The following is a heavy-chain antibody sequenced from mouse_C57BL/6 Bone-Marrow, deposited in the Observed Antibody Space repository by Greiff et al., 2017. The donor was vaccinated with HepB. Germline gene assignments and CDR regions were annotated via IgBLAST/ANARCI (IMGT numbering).Heavy chain of an antibody. CDR1: GYTFTSYG. CDR3: ARWGITTVDWYFDV. Sequence: QVQLQQSGAELARPGASVKLSCKASGYTFTSYGISWVKQRTGQGLEWIGEIYPRSGNTYYNEKFKGKATLTADKSSSTAYMELRSLTSEDSAVYFWARWGITTVDWYFDVWGTGTTVTVSS. V-gene: IGHV1-81*01. D-gene: IGHD1-1*01. J-gene: IGHJ1*03. CDR2: IYPRSGNT.